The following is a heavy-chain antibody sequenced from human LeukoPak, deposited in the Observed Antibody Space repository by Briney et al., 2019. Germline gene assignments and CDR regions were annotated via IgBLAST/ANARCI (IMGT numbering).Heavy chain of an antibody. CDR1: GYXFTNNG. J-gene: IGHJ4*02. V-gene: IGHV1-18*01. D-gene: IGHD2-8*02. Sequence: ASVKVSCKTSGYXFTNNGISWVRQAPGQGLEWMGWISPYNGDGNYAQKFQGRVTVTRDTSTSTVYMEVSSLRSEDTAVYYCVRDSTHWSFDYWGQGMLVSVSS. CDR2: ISPYNGDG. CDR3: VRDSTHWSFDY.